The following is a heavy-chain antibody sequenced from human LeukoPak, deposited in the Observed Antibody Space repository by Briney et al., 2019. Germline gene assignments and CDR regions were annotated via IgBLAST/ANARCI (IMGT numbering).Heavy chain of an antibody. J-gene: IGHJ6*03. CDR2: MNPNSGNT. D-gene: IGHD5-18*01. CDR3: ARASVADTAMVTADYYYYMDV. V-gene: IGHV1-8*01. CDR1: GYTFTSYD. Sequence: GASVKVSCKASGYTFTSYDINWVRQATGQGLEWMGWMNPNSGNTGYAQKFQGRVTMTRNTSISTAYMELSSLRSEDTAVYYCARASVADTAMVTADYYYYMDVWGKGTTVTVSS.